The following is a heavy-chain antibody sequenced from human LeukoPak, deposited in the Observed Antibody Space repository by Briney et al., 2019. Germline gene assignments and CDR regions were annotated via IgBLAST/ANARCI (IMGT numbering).Heavy chain of an antibody. CDR1: GFTFSDYY. CDR3: AILLWFGEPNLLDV. CDR2: ISSSGSTI. J-gene: IGHJ6*04. D-gene: IGHD3-10*01. V-gene: IGHV3-11*01. Sequence: GGSLRLSCAASGFTFSDYYMSWIRQAPGKGLEWVSYISSSGSTIYYADSVKGRFTISRDNAKNSLYLQMNSLRAEDTAVYYCAILLWFGEPNLLDVWGKGTTVTISS.